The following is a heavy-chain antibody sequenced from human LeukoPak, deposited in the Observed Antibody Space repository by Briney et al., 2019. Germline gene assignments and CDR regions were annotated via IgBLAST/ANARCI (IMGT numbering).Heavy chain of an antibody. J-gene: IGHJ4*02. CDR1: GGSISSYY. Sequence: SETLSLTCTVSGGSISSYYWSWIRQPPGKGLEWIGYIYYSGSTNYNPSLKSRVTISVDTSKNQFSLKLSSVTAADTAVYYCARVSGSYGQFDYWGQGTLVTVSS. D-gene: IGHD1-26*01. CDR2: IYYSGST. CDR3: ARVSGSYGQFDY. V-gene: IGHV4-59*01.